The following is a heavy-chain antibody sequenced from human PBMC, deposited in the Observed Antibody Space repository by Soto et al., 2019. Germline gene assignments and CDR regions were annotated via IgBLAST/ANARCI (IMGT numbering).Heavy chain of an antibody. CDR3: ARHPTVTEYYFDY. J-gene: IGHJ4*02. CDR1: GGSVSSGSYY. V-gene: IGHV4-39*01. D-gene: IGHD4-17*01. Sequence: PSETLSLTCTVSGGSVSSGSYYWSWIRQPPGKGLEWIGNIYYSGSTYYNPSLKSRVTISVDTSKNQFSLKLSSVTAADTAVYYCARHPTVTEYYFDYWGQGTLVTVSS. CDR2: IYYSGST.